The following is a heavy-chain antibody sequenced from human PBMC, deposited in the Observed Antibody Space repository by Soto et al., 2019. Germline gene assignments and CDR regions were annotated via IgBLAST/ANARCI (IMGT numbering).Heavy chain of an antibody. CDR2: IYRDDDK. CDR3: ARSAIQLWLETGPRFDN. Sequence: QITLKESGPSLVRPTQTLTLTCTFSGFSLTTSGVGVGWIRQPPGKALEWLALIYRDDDKSYSPSLKSRLTITKDTSKNQVVLTMTNMDPVDTATYYCARSAIQLWLETGPRFDNWGQGTLVTVSS. D-gene: IGHD5-18*01. V-gene: IGHV2-5*02. J-gene: IGHJ4*02. CDR1: GFSLTTSGVG.